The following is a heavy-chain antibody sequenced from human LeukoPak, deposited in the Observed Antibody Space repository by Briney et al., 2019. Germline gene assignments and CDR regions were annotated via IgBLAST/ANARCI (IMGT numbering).Heavy chain of an antibody. D-gene: IGHD3-22*01. CDR3: ARAERCYYDSSGYYCHAFDI. CDR1: GYTFTGYY. CDR2: INPNSGGT. J-gene: IGHJ3*02. V-gene: IGHV1-2*02. Sequence: ASVKVSCKASGYTFTGYYMHWVRQAPGQGLEWMGWINPNSGGTNYAQKFQGRVTMTRDTSISTAYMELSRLRSDDTAVYYCARAERCYYDSSGYYCHAFDISGQGTMVTVSS.